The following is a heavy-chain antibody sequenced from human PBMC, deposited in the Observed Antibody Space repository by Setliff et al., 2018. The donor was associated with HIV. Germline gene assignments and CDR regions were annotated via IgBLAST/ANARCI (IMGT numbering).Heavy chain of an antibody. D-gene: IGHD2-21*01. V-gene: IGHV4-38-2*01. CDR2: VHHDGST. J-gene: IGHJ3*02. Sequence: PSETLSLTCAVSDYSVLNDNYWGWIRQFPGKGLEWIGSVHHDGSTYYNPSLESRVTTTIDTSKNQLSLTLTSVTAADTAIYYCAKRASYSFQIWGRGTMVTVSS. CDR1: DYSVLNDNY. CDR3: AKRASYSFQI.